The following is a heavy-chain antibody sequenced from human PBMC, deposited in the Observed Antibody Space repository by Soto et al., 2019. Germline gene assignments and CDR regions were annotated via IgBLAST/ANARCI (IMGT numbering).Heavy chain of an antibody. Sequence: PGGSLRLSCAASGFTVSSNYMSWVRQAPGKGLEWVSVIYSGGSTYHADSVKGRFIISRDNSKNTVYLQMNSLRAEDTAVYHCASSQQLEHYFDYWGQGTLVTVSS. CDR2: IYSGGST. V-gene: IGHV3-66*01. D-gene: IGHD6-13*01. J-gene: IGHJ4*02. CDR1: GFTVSSNY. CDR3: ASSQQLEHYFDY.